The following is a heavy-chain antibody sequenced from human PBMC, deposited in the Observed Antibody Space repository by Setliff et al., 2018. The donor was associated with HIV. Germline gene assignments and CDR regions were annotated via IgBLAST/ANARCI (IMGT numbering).Heavy chain of an antibody. D-gene: IGHD3-16*01. V-gene: IGHV4-59*11. CDR1: GGSISSHF. CDR2: IYYSGST. CDR3: ARGTLYYDYVWGTPFPFDY. Sequence: LSLTCTVSGGSISSHFWSWIRQPPGKGLEWIGSIYYSGSTNYNPSLKSRVTISVVTSKNQFSLKLSSVIAADTAVYYCARGTLYYDYVWGTPFPFDYWGQGTLVTVSS. J-gene: IGHJ4*02.